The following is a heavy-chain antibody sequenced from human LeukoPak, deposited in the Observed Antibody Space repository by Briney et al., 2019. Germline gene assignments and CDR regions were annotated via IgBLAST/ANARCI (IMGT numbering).Heavy chain of an antibody. CDR2: VYNSRST. V-gene: IGHV4-59*11. CDR1: GDSINSHY. J-gene: IGHJ5*02. D-gene: IGHD6-19*01. Sequence: SETLSLTCNVSGDSINSHYWSWLRQPPGKGLEGIGYVYNSRSTNYNPSLKSRVTISEDKSKNHLSLRLTSVTAADTAVYYCARGGSSGPYNWFDPWGQGILVTVSS. CDR3: ARGGSSGPYNWFDP.